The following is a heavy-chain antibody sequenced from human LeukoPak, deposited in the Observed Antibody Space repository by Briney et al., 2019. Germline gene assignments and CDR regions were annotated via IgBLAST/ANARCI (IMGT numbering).Heavy chain of an antibody. V-gene: IGHV3-9*01. Sequence: GGSLRLSCAASGFSFDDYVMHWVRQVPGRGLEWVSGISWNSANVGYADSVKGRFTISRDNAKNSLYLQMNSLRVEDTALYYCVKGIRSGFYSGGCFDPWGQGTPVTVSS. CDR3: VKGIRSGFYSGGCFDP. D-gene: IGHD1-26*01. CDR2: ISWNSANV. CDR1: GFSFDDYV. J-gene: IGHJ5*02.